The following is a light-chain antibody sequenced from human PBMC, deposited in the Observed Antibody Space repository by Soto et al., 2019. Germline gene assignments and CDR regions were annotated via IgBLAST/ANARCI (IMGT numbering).Light chain of an antibody. CDR1: SSDVGGYNY. CDR2: EVT. Sequence: QSALTQPRPVSGSPGQSVTISCTGTSSDVGGYNYVSWYQQHPGKAPKLIIYEVTKRPSGVPDRFSGSKSGNTASLTISGLQAEDEADYYCCSYAGSYLKFFGGGTKVTVL. J-gene: IGLJ2*01. V-gene: IGLV2-11*01. CDR3: CSYAGSYLKF.